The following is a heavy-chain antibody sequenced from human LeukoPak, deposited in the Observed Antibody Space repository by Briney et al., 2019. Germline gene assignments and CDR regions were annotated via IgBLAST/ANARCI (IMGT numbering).Heavy chain of an antibody. J-gene: IGHJ5*02. CDR3: ARESRDGYNYEFDP. D-gene: IGHD5-24*01. Sequence: GGSLRLSCAASGFTFSDYYMSWIRQAPGKGLEWVSYISSSGSTIYYADSVKGRFTISRDNAKNSLYLQMNSLRAEDTAVYCCARESRDGYNYEFDPWGQGTLVTVSS. V-gene: IGHV3-11*04. CDR1: GFTFSDYY. CDR2: ISSSGSTI.